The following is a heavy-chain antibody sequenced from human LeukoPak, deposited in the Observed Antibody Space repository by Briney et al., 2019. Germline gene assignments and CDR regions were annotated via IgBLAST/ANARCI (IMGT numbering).Heavy chain of an antibody. CDR3: ARGWPGYSSGWYRP. CDR2: IYPGDSDT. Sequence: GESLKISCKGSGYSFTSYWIGCVRQMPGKGLEWMVIIYPGDSDTRYSPSLQGQVTISSDKSIITAYLQLSRPKASDTAMYYCARGWPGYSSGWYRPWGQGTLFTVSS. D-gene: IGHD6-19*01. J-gene: IGHJ5*02. CDR1: GYSFTSYW. V-gene: IGHV5-51*01.